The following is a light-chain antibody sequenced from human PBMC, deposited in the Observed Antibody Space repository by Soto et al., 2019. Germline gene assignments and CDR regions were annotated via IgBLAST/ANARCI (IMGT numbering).Light chain of an antibody. J-gene: IGLJ2*01. CDR1: SSDVGGYNY. CDR3: NSYGGTNNYVV. Sequence: QSALTQPPSASGSPGQSVAISCTGTSSDVGGYNYVSWYQQHPGKAPKLMIYDVNKRPSGVPDRFSGSKSGNTASLTVSGRQAEDEADYFCNSYGGTNNYVVFGGGTKLTVL. CDR2: DVN. V-gene: IGLV2-8*01.